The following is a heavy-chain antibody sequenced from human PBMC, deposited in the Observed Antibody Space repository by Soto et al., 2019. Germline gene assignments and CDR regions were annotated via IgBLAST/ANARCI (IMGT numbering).Heavy chain of an antibody. CDR2: INAGNGNT. D-gene: IGHD6-13*01. CDR3: AREPRLIGSSWYYFDY. Sequence: GASVKVSCKASGYTFTSYAMHWVRQAPGQRLEWMGWINAGNGNTKYSQKFQGRVTITRDTSASTAYMELSSLRSEDTAVHYCAREPRLIGSSWYYFDYWGQGTLVTVSS. V-gene: IGHV1-3*01. CDR1: GYTFTSYA. J-gene: IGHJ4*02.